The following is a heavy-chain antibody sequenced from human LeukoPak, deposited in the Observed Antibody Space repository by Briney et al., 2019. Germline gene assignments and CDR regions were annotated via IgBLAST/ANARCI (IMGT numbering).Heavy chain of an antibody. Sequence: ASVTVSCKASGGTFSSYAISWVRQAPGQGVEWMGGIIPILGIANYAQKFQGRVTITANKSTSTAYMELSSLRSEDTAVYYCARESYYYDSSGSPFDYWGQGTLVTVSS. V-gene: IGHV1-69*10. D-gene: IGHD3-22*01. J-gene: IGHJ4*02. CDR3: ARESYYYDSSGSPFDY. CDR1: GGTFSSYA. CDR2: IIPILGIA.